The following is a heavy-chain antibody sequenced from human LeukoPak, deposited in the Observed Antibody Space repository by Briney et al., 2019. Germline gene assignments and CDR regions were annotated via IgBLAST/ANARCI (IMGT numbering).Heavy chain of an antibody. V-gene: IGHV3-7*01. CDR3: AKNPANSELDY. D-gene: IGHD4-23*01. Sequence: GALGLSFAASEFTFRNYWMSWVRQAPGKGLEGVANIKQDGSNKYYADSVKGRFTISRDNSKNTLYLQMNSLRAEDTAVYYCAKNPANSELDYWGQGTLVTVSS. CDR1: EFTFRNYW. CDR2: IKQDGSNK. J-gene: IGHJ4*02.